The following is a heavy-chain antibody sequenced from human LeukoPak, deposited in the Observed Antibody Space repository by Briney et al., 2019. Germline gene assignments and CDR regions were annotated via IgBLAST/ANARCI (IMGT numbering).Heavy chain of an antibody. Sequence: GGSLRLSCAASGFTFSSYAMSWVRQAPGKGLEWVSAISGSGGSTYYADSVKGRFTISRDNSKNTLYLQMNSLRAEDTAVYYSAKAGTYYYGSGRFDYWGQGTLVTVYS. CDR2: ISGSGGST. J-gene: IGHJ4*02. CDR3: AKAGTYYYGSGRFDY. D-gene: IGHD3-10*01. V-gene: IGHV3-23*01. CDR1: GFTFSSYA.